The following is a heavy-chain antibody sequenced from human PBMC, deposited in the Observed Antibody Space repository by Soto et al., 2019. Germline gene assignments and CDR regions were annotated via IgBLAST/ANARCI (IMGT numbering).Heavy chain of an antibody. D-gene: IGHD6-19*01. Sequence: TETLSLTCTVSGGSISTYYWNWIRQPAGKRLEWLGRIYTSGYTKYNPSLKSRVTMSLDTSKRQFSLKLSSVTAADTAVYYCARETVAGTDNWFDPWGQGILVTVSS. CDR3: ARETVAGTDNWFDP. CDR1: GGSISTYY. V-gene: IGHV4-4*07. J-gene: IGHJ5*02. CDR2: IYTSGYT.